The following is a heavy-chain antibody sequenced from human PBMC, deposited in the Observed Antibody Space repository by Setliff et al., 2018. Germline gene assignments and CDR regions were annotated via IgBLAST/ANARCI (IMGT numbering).Heavy chain of an antibody. CDR2: VDPEDGET. D-gene: IGHD1-20*01. V-gene: IGHV1-69-2*01. J-gene: IGHJ4*01. Sequence: GASVKVSCKVSGYTFTDYYMHWVQQAPGKGLEWMGLVDPEDGETIYAEKFQGRVTLTTDDSTSTAYMELSSLRSEDTAVYYCARDGNNWNDLDYWGHGTLVTVSS. CDR3: ARDGNNWNDLDY. CDR1: GYTFTDYY.